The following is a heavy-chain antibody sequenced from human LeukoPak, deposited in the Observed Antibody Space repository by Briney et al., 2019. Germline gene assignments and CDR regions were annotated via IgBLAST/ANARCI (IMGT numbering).Heavy chain of an antibody. CDR2: IYHSGST. V-gene: IGHV4-30-2*01. Sequence: SQTLSLTCAVSGGSISSGGYSWSWIRQPPGKGLEWIGYIYHSGSTYYNPSLKSRVTISVDRSKNQFSLKLSSVTAANTAGYSCARAKYYGSGSYMLNDAFDIWGQGTMVTVSS. CDR3: ARAKYYGSGSYMLNDAFDI. J-gene: IGHJ3*02. D-gene: IGHD3-10*01. CDR1: GGSISSGGYS.